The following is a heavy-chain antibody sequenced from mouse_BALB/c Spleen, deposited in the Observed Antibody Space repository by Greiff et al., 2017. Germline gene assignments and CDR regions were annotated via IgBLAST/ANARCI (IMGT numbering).Heavy chain of an antibody. Sequence: EVMLVESGGGLVQPGGSRKLSCAASGFTFSSFGMHWVRQAPEKGLEWVAYISSGSSTIYYADTVKGRFTISRDNPKNTLFLQMTSLRSEDTAMYDCARGRYDGDDWGQGTSVTVSS. CDR1: GFTFSSFG. V-gene: IGHV5-17*02. J-gene: IGHJ4*01. CDR2: ISSGSSTI. CDR3: ARGRYDGDD. D-gene: IGHD2-14*01.